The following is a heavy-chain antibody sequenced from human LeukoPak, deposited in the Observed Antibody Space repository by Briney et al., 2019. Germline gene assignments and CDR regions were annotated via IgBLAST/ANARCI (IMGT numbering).Heavy chain of an antibody. V-gene: IGHV3-33*08. D-gene: IGHD2-21*01. Sequence: PGGSLRLSCAASGFTFSDYYMSWIRRAPGKGLEWVALISYDGRIKSYADSVKGRFTISRDNSKNTLYLEMNSLLDEDTGVFYCARWTGSNGGGSYDRWGQGTLVTVSS. J-gene: IGHJ5*02. CDR3: ARWTGSNGGGSYDR. CDR1: GFTFSDYY. CDR2: ISYDGRIK.